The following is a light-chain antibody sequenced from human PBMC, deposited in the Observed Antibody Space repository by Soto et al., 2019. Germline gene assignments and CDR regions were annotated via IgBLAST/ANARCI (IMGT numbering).Light chain of an antibody. CDR2: AAS. V-gene: IGKV1-27*01. CDR1: QHISNY. Sequence: DIQMTQSPSSLSASVGGRVTITCRASQHISNYLAWYQQKPGKVPKLLIYAASTLQSGVPSRFSGGAYGTDFTLTISSLKPEDVATYYCQKYNSDPWPFGQVTKVDI. CDR3: QKYNSDPWP. J-gene: IGKJ1*01.